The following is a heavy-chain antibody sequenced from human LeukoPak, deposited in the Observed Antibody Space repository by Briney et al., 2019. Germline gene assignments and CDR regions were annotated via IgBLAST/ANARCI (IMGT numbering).Heavy chain of an antibody. Sequence: GGSLRHSCAASGFTFSSYSMNWVRQAPGKGLEWVSSITSSSTYIYYADSVKGRFTISRDNAKNSLYLQMNSLRAEDTAVYYCARAGFVGGFDYWGQGTLVTVSS. CDR1: GFTFSSYS. V-gene: IGHV3-21*01. D-gene: IGHD3-10*01. CDR3: ARAGFVGGFDY. CDR2: ITSSSTYI. J-gene: IGHJ4*02.